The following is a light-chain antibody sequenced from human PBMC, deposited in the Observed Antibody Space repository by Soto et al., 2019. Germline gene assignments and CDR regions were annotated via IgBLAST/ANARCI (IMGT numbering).Light chain of an antibody. CDR3: AAWDDNLSALE. Sequence: QSALTQPPSASGSPGQSVTISCTGTKNDIGVYDFVSWYQHHPGKAPRLIIYEVVQRPSGVPDRFSGSKSGNTASLTVSGLQAADEADYYCAAWDDNLSALEFGGGTQLTVL. V-gene: IGLV2-8*01. CDR2: EVV. CDR1: KNDIGVYDF. J-gene: IGLJ2*01.